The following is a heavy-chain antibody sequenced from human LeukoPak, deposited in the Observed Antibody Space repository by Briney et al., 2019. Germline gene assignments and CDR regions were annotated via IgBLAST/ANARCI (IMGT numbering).Heavy chain of an antibody. CDR2: MNPNSGNT. J-gene: IGHJ4*02. CDR1: GFTFTSHD. V-gene: IGHV1-8*01. CDR3: ARMGIAAAGGTHVGYYFDY. Sequence: ASVKVSCKASGFTFTSHDYNWVRQATGQGLEWMGWMNPNSGNTGYAQKFQGRVTMTRNTSISTAYMELNSLRSEDTAVYYCARMGIAAAGGTHVGYYFDYWGQGTLVTVSS. D-gene: IGHD6-13*01.